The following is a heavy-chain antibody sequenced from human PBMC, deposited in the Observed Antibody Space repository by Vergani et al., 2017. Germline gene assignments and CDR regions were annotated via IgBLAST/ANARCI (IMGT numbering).Heavy chain of an antibody. CDR2: IDDKGKS. D-gene: IGHD3-3*01. V-gene: IGHV4-34*01. Sequence: QVQLHQWGAGLLKTSETLSLTCAVSGAAFNSYHWTWIRQSPGRGLEWIGEIDDKGKSICNPTLKSRVTISVDNSKRHFSLHVPSVTAADSAMYYCVRRDFWVGPRTFDFWGAGTPVTVSS. J-gene: IGHJ3*01. CDR3: VRRDFWVGPRTFDF. CDR1: GAAFNSYH.